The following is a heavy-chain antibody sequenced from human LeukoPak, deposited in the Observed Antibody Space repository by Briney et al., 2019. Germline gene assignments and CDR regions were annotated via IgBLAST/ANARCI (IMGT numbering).Heavy chain of an antibody. J-gene: IGHJ5*02. CDR1: GGSFSGYY. V-gene: IGHV4-34*01. Sequence: SETLSLTCAVYGGSFSGYYWSWIRQPPGKGLEWIGEINHSGSTNYNPSLKSRVTISVDTSKNQFSLKLSSVTAADTAVYYCARGRYDFWSGCYSPYDWFDPWGQGTLVTVSP. CDR2: INHSGST. CDR3: ARGRYDFWSGCYSPYDWFDP. D-gene: IGHD3-3*01.